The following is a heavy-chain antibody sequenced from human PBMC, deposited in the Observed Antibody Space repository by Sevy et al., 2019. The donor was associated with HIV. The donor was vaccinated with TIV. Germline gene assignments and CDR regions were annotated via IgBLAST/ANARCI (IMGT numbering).Heavy chain of an antibody. J-gene: IGHJ4*02. V-gene: IGHV3-23*01. CDR3: AKDSYDFWGGYYKHY. CDR1: GFTFSSYA. CDR2: ISGSGGST. Sequence: GGSLRLSCAASGFTFSSYAMSWVRQAPGKGLEWVSAISGSGGSTYYADSVKGRFTSSRDNSKNTLYLQMNSLRAEDTAVYYCAKDSYDFWGGYYKHYWGQGTLVTVSS. D-gene: IGHD3-3*01.